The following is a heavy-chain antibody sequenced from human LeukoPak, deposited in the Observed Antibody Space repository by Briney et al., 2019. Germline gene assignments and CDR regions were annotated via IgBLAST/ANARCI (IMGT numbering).Heavy chain of an antibody. D-gene: IGHD6-13*01. Sequence: GGSLRLSCAASGGTFSSYAISWVRQAPGQGLEWMGRIIPILGIANYAQKFQGRVTITADKSTSTAYMELSSLRSEDTAVYYCARAQAAAGQPFQHWGQGTLVTVSS. CDR2: IIPILGIA. CDR3: ARAQAAAGQPFQH. V-gene: IGHV1-69*04. CDR1: GGTFSSYA. J-gene: IGHJ1*01.